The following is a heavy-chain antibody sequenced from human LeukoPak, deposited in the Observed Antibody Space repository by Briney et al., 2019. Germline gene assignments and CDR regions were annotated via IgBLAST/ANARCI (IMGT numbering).Heavy chain of an antibody. Sequence: SETLSLTCTVSGGSISSSSYYWGWIRQPPGKGLEWIGSIYYSGSTYYNPSLKSRVTISVDTSKNQFSLKLSSVTAADTAVYYRARTLEMATMDDYGYWGQGTLVTVSS. CDR3: ARTLEMATMDDYGY. V-gene: IGHV4-39*01. D-gene: IGHD5-24*01. CDR2: IYYSGST. J-gene: IGHJ4*02. CDR1: GGSISSSSYY.